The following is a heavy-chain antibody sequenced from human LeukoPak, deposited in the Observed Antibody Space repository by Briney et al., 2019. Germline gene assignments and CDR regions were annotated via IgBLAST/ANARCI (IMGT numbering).Heavy chain of an antibody. CDR3: VRDDGYSPYDY. J-gene: IGHJ4*02. D-gene: IGHD5-24*01. V-gene: IGHV3-53*01. CDR2: IYSDGST. CDR1: GFIVSTKY. Sequence: PGGSLTLSCAASGFIVSTKYMSWVRQAPGKGLEWVSVIYSDGSTSYADSVKGRFTISRDNSKNMLYLQMNSLRAEDTAVYYCVRDDGYSPYDYWGQGTLVTVSS.